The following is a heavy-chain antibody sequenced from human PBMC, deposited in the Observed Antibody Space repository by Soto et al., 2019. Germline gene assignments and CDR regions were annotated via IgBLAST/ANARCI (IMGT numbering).Heavy chain of an antibody. V-gene: IGHV3-30*18. CDR2: ISYDGSNK. CDR1: GFTFSSYG. CDR3: ANLWFGELLYRQDGGMDV. J-gene: IGHJ6*02. Sequence: QVQLVESGGGVVQPGRSLRLSCAASGFTFSSYGMHWVRQAPGKGLEWVAVISYDGSNKYYADSVKGRFTISRDNSKKVLYLQMNGLGAEDTAVYYCANLWFGELLYRQDGGMDVWGQGTTVTVSS. D-gene: IGHD3-10*01.